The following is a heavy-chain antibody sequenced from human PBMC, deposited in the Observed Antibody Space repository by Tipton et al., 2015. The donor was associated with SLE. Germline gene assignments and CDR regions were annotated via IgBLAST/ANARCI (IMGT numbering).Heavy chain of an antibody. Sequence: SLRLSCAASGFTFSSYGMHWVRQAPGKGLMWVSRIYRDGSSTNYADSVKGRFTISRDNAKNTLYLQMNSLRAEDTAVYYCAKDQWYSSSDGMDVWGQGTTVTVSS. V-gene: IGHV3-74*01. CDR1: GFTFSSYG. CDR3: AKDQWYSSSDGMDV. CDR2: IYRDGSST. J-gene: IGHJ6*02. D-gene: IGHD6-6*01.